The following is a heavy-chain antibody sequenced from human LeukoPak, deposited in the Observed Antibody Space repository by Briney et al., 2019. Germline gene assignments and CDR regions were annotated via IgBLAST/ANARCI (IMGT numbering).Heavy chain of an antibody. CDR1: GFTFSSCA. CDR3: ARDESYYDILTGVGY. Sequence: GRSLRLSCAASGFTFSSCAMHWVRQAPGKGLEWVAVISYDGGNKYYADSVKGRFTISRDNSKNTLYLQMNSLRAEDTAVYYCARDESYYDILTGVGYWGQGTLVTVSS. V-gene: IGHV3-30*04. CDR2: ISYDGGNK. D-gene: IGHD3-9*01. J-gene: IGHJ4*02.